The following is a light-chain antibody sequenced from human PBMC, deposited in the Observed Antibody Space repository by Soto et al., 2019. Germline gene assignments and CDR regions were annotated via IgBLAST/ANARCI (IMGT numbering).Light chain of an antibody. CDR2: GAS. Sequence: EIVLTQSPGTLSLSPGERATLSCRASQSVSSSYLAWYQQKPGEAPRLLIYGASSRATCIPERFSGSGSGTDFTPTISRLEPDDFAVYYCQQYGSSPVFTFGPGTKVDIK. V-gene: IGKV3-20*01. CDR1: QSVSSSY. J-gene: IGKJ3*01. CDR3: QQYGSSPVFT.